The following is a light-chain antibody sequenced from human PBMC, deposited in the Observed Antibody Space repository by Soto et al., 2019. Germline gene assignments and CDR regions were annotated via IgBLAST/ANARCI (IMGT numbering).Light chain of an antibody. CDR3: QQYKSFSIT. CDR2: DAS. J-gene: IGKJ5*01. CDR1: QTINTY. Sequence: DIQLTQSPSTLSASVGDRVTITCRATQTINTYLAWYQQKPGRAPKFLIHDASTLQSGVPSRFSGSGSGTEFTLTISSLQPDDFATYYCQQYKSFSITFGQGTRLRL. V-gene: IGKV1-5*01.